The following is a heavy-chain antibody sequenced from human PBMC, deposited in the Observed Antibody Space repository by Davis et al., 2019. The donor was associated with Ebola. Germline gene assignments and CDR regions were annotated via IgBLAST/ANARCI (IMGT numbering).Heavy chain of an antibody. V-gene: IGHV3-7*01. CDR1: GFTFSSYW. D-gene: IGHD6-13*01. CDR3: ARVVAGAAAGSQDY. CDR2: IKQDGSEK. J-gene: IGHJ4*02. Sequence: GESLKISCAASGFTFSSYWMSWVRQAPGKGLEWVANIKQDGSEKYYVDSVKGRFTISRDNAKNSLYLQMNSLRAEDTAVYYCARVVAGAAAGSQDYWGQGTLVTVSS.